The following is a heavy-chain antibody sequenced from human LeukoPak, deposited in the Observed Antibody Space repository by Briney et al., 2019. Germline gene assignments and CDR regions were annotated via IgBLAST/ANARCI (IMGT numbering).Heavy chain of an antibody. CDR1: GFTFSTYE. J-gene: IGHJ4*02. D-gene: IGHD3-3*01. CDR2: IRGDSSTI. CDR3: ARGLSGVGY. Sequence: GGSLRLSCAASGFTFSTYEMNWVRQAPGKGLEWVSYIRGDSSTIFYADSVKGRFTISRDNAKNSLYLQVNSLRAEDTAVYYCARGLSGVGYWGRGTLVTVSS. V-gene: IGHV3-48*04.